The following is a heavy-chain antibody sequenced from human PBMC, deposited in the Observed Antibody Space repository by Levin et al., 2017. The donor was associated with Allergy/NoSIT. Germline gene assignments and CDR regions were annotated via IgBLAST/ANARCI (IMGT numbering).Heavy chain of an antibody. Sequence: LFFTCTVSGASINDYYWSWIRQPPGPFLFFLFSLPSPFLLLSPPSLPSRLTMSLDASKNQFSLTLTSVTAADTAIYYCARGSGSGWEADDSWGTGTQVTVSS. J-gene: IGHJ4*02. D-gene: IGHD6-19*01. CDR3: ARGSGSGWEADDS. CDR2: LPSPFLL. CDR1: GASINDYY. V-gene: IGHV4-59*01.